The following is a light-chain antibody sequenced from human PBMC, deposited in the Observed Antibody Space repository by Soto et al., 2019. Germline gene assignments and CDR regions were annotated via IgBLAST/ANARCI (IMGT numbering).Light chain of an antibody. CDR3: QQYYSYPRT. V-gene: IGKV1-5*03. CDR2: KAS. CDR1: QSISSW. Sequence: DIQMTQSPSTLSASVGDRVTITCRASQSISSWLAWYQQKPGKVPKLLIYKASSLESGVPSRISGSGSGTDFTLTISCLQSEDFATYYCQQYYSYPRTFGQGTKVDIK. J-gene: IGKJ1*01.